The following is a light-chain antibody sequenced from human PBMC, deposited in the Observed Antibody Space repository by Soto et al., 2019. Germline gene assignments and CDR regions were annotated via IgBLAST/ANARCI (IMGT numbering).Light chain of an antibody. V-gene: IGKV3-15*01. CDR3: QQYKNWPL. J-gene: IGKJ5*01. CDR1: HSVNSH. Sequence: IMMTQSPATLSVSPGERVTLSCRTSHSVNSHVAWYQQKPGQAPRLLLYGASTRATGIPVRFSGSGFGTEFTLTISSLQSEDFAVYYCQQYKNWPLFGQGTRLDIK. CDR2: GAS.